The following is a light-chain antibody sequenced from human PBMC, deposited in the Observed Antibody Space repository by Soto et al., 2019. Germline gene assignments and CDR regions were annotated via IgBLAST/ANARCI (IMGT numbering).Light chain of an antibody. J-gene: IGLJ1*01. CDR3: SSYTSSSTYV. CDR2: EVS. CDR1: SSDVGGYNY. V-gene: IGLV2-14*01. Sequence: QSVLTQPASVSGSPGQSITISCTGSSSDVGGYNYVSWYQQHPGKAPKVMIYEVSSRPSGVSNRFSGSKSGNTASLTISGLQAEDEADYYCSSYTSSSTYVFXTGTNLTVL.